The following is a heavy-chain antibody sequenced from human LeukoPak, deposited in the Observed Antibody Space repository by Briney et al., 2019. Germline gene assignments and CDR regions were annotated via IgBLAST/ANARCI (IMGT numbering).Heavy chain of an antibody. D-gene: IGHD2-15*01. V-gene: IGHV4-31*03. CDR3: ARAGPPYCSGGSCPLDY. CDR1: GGSISSGGYY. J-gene: IGHJ4*02. CDR2: IYYSGST. Sequence: SETLSLTCTVPGGSISSGGYYWSWIRQHPGKGLEWIGYIYYSGSTYYNPSLKSRVTISVDTSKNQFSLKLSSVTAADTAVYYCARAGPPYCSGGSCPLDYWGQGTLVTVSS.